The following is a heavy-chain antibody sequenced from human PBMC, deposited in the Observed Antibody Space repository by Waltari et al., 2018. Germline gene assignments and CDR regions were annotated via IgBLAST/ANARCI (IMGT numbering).Heavy chain of an antibody. CDR2: IHHSGST. Sequence: QVQLQQWGAGLLKPSETLSLTCAVYGGSFSGYYWSWIRQPPGKGLEWIGEIHHSGSTNYNPSLKVRVTISVDTSKNQFSLKLSSVTAADTAVYYWARGDYDILTGYSEKPVDYWGQGTLVTVSS. J-gene: IGHJ4*02. D-gene: IGHD3-9*01. CDR1: GGSFSGYY. V-gene: IGHV4-34*01. CDR3: ARGDYDILTGYSEKPVDY.